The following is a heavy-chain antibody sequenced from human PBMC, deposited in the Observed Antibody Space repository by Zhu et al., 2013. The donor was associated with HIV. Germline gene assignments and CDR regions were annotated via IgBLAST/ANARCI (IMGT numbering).Heavy chain of an antibody. CDR2: IIPIFGTA. Sequence: QVQLVQSGAEVKKPGSSVKVSCKASGGTFSSNAISWVRQAPGQGLEWMGGIIPIFGTANYAQKFQGRVTITADESTSTAYMELSSLRSEDTAVYYCARMVTGIAAAGTGWFDPWGQGTLVTVSS. CDR3: ARMVTGIAAAGTGWFDP. V-gene: IGHV1-69*01. D-gene: IGHD6-13*01. CDR1: GGTFSSNA. J-gene: IGHJ5*02.